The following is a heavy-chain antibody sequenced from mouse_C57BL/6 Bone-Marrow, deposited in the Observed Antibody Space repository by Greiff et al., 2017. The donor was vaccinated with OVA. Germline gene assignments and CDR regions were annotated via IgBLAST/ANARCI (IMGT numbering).Heavy chain of an antibody. CDR3: APITTVVGYYFDY. J-gene: IGHJ2*01. D-gene: IGHD1-1*01. CDR2: INPYNGGT. Sequence: VQLQQSGPVLVKPGASVKMSCKASGYTFTDYYMNWVKQSHGKSLEWIGVINPYNGGTSYNQKFKGKATLTVDKSSSTAYMELNSLTSEDSAVYYCAPITTVVGYYFDYWGQGTTLTVSS. V-gene: IGHV1-19*01. CDR1: GYTFTDYY.